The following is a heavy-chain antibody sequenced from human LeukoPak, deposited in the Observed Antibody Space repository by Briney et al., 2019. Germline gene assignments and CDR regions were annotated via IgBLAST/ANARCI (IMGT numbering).Heavy chain of an antibody. J-gene: IGHJ4*02. Sequence: SETLSLTCGVYGGSFSGYLWNWIRQPPGKGLEWIGEINHSGSTNYNPSLKSRVTISVDTSKNQFSLKLSSVTAADTAVYYCARGVMGVYFDYWGQGTLVTVSS. CDR3: ARGVMGVYFDY. V-gene: IGHV4-34*01. CDR2: INHSGST. CDR1: GGSFSGYL. D-gene: IGHD2-8*01.